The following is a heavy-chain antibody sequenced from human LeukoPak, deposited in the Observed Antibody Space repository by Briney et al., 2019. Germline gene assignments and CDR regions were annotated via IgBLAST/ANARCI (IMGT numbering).Heavy chain of an antibody. CDR3: ARAYSSSWYRSGPDDAFDI. J-gene: IGHJ3*02. Sequence: GGSLRLSCAASGFTFSSYGMHWVRQAPGKGLEWVAVIWYDGSNKYYADSVKGRFTISRDNSKNTLYLQMNNLRAEDTAVYYCARAYSSSWYRSGPDDAFDIWGQGTMVTVSS. V-gene: IGHV3-33*01. CDR2: IWYDGSNK. CDR1: GFTFSSYG. D-gene: IGHD6-13*01.